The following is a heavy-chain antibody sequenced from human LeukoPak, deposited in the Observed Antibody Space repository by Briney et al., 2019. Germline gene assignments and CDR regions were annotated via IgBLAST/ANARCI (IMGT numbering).Heavy chain of an antibody. D-gene: IGHD4-17*01. CDR3: ADDSGD. J-gene: IGHJ4*02. Sequence: PSETLSLTCSVSGGSVSGYYWSWIRQPAGKGLEWIGRIYPSGTTHYNPSLKSRVTISVDTSKNQFSLKLTSATAADTAVYYCADDSGDWGQGTLVT. CDR2: IYPSGTT. CDR1: GGSVSGYY. V-gene: IGHV4-4*07.